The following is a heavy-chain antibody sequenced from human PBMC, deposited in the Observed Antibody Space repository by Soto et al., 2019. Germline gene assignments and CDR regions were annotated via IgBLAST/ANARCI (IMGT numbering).Heavy chain of an antibody. Sequence: GGSLRLSCAASGFTFSSYAMSWVRQAPGKGLEWVSAISGSGGSTYYADSVKGRFTISRDNSKNTLYLQMNSLGAEDTAVYYCAKDIAAAPRDNWFDPWGQGTLVTVSS. D-gene: IGHD6-13*01. CDR1: GFTFSSYA. CDR3: AKDIAAAPRDNWFDP. V-gene: IGHV3-23*01. CDR2: ISGSGGST. J-gene: IGHJ5*02.